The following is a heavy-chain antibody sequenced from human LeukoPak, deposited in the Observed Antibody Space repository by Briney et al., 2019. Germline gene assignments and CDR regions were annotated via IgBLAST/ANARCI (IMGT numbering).Heavy chain of an antibody. D-gene: IGHD2-2*01. CDR1: GGSFSDYY. J-gene: IGHJ4*02. CDR2: INHSGTT. CDR3: ARVARCTSCFDVDY. V-gene: IGHV4-34*01. Sequence: SETLSLTCTVYGGSFSDYYWSWIRQPSGKGLEWIGEINHSGTTNYNPSLKSRVTISVDTSKNQFSLTLSSVTAADTAVYYCARVARCTSCFDVDYWGQGTLVTVSS.